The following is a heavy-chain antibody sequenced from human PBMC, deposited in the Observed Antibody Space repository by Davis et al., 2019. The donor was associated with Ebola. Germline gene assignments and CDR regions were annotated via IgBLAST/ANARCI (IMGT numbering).Heavy chain of an antibody. CDR2: ISYDESNI. CDR3: AKEAYGGNSC. Sequence: PGGSLRFSCAASGFTFSSYGMHWVRQAPGKGLEWVALISYDESNIYYADSVKGRFTISRDNSKNTLYLQMNSLRAEDTAVYYCAKEAYGGNSCWGQGTLVTVSS. D-gene: IGHD4-23*01. CDR1: GFTFSSYG. J-gene: IGHJ4*02. V-gene: IGHV3-30*18.